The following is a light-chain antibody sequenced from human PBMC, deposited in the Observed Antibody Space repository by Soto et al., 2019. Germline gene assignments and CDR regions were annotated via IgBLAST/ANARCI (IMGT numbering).Light chain of an antibody. J-gene: IGKJ1*01. V-gene: IGKV2-28*01. CDR2: LGS. CDR1: QSLLHSNGYNY. CDR3: MQALQTPRT. Sequence: DIVMTQSPLSLPVTPGEPASISCRSSQSLLHSNGYNYLDWYLQKPGQSPQLLIYLGSNRASGVPDRFGGSGSGTDFTLKIDRVEAEDVGVYYCMQALQTPRTFGQGTRVEIK.